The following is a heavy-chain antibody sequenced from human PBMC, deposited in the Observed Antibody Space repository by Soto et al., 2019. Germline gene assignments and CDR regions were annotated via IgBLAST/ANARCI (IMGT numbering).Heavy chain of an antibody. V-gene: IGHV1-46*01. D-gene: IGHD4-17*01. CDR2: VNPRTGSP. CDR3: AREGDPVTVLDY. CDR1: GYSFISHY. J-gene: IGHJ4*02. Sequence: QVQLVQSGGEVRKPGASLEISCHASGYSFISHYINWVRQAPGKNFEWLGMVNPRTGSPSYARKFVGRLSMTRDKSTSTVHMTLNSLTSEDTDIYYCAREGDPVTVLDYWGQGTVVSVAS.